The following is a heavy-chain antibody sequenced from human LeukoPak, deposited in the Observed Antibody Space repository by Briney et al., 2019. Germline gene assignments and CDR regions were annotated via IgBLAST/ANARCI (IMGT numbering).Heavy chain of an antibody. V-gene: IGHV1-18*01. CDR2: ISAYNDNT. D-gene: IGHD4-23*01. CDR1: GYIFTSYS. Sequence: ASVKVSCKASGYIFTSYSIIWVRQAPGQGLEWMGWISAYNDNTNYAQKLQGRVTMTTDTSTSTAYMELRSLRSDDTAVYFCAKPAYGGKRGAFDIWGQGTMVTVSS. CDR3: AKPAYGGKRGAFDI. J-gene: IGHJ3*02.